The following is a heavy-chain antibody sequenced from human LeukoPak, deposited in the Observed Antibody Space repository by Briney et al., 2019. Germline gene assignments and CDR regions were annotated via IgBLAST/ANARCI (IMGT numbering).Heavy chain of an antibody. CDR1: GGSISSYY. V-gene: IGHV4-4*07. D-gene: IGHD6-13*01. CDR3: ARLAADSSSPTLDY. CDR2: IYTSGST. J-gene: IGHJ4*02. Sequence: SETLSLTCTVSGGSISSYYWSWIRQPAGKGLEWIGRIYTSGSTHYNPSLKSRVTMSVDTSKNQFSLKLSSVTAADTAVYYCARLAADSSSPTLDYWGQGTLVTVSS.